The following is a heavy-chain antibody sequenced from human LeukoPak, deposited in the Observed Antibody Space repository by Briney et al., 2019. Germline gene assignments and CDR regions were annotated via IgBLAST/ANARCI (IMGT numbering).Heavy chain of an antibody. V-gene: IGHV3-30*18. CDR3: AKGWTKYCSGGSCYSPLYYFDY. CDR1: GFTFSSYG. D-gene: IGHD2-15*01. CDR2: ISYDGSNK. Sequence: GGSLRLSCAASGFTFSSYGMHWVRQAPGKGLEWVAVISYDGSNKYYADSVKGRFTISRDNSKNTLYLQMNSLRAEDTAVYYCAKGWTKYCSGGSCYSPLYYFDYWGQGTLVTVSS. J-gene: IGHJ4*02.